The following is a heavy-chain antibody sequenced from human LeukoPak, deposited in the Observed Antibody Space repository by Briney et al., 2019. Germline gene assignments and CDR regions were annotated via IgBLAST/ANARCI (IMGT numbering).Heavy chain of an antibody. CDR3: ARDSCSGGSCYSGGYGMDV. CDR1: GFTFSDYY. D-gene: IGHD2-15*01. Sequence: GGSLRLSCAASGFTFSDYYMCWIRQAPGKGLEWVSYISSSSSYTNYADSVKGRFTISRDNAKNSLYLQMNSLRAEDTAVYYCARDSCSGGSCYSGGYGMDVWGQGTTVTVSS. J-gene: IGHJ6*02. CDR2: ISSSSSYT. V-gene: IGHV3-11*05.